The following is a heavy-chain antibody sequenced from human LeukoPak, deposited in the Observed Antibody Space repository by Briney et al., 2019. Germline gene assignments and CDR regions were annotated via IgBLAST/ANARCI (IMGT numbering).Heavy chain of an antibody. V-gene: IGHV4-30-4*01. D-gene: IGHD2-15*01. Sequence: PSQTLSLTCTVSGGSISGGEYHWSWIRQPPGKGLEWIGYIYNSATYYNPSLKSRVSISEDTSNNHFSLKVNSVTAADTAMYCASYRVNEGGRGSWGQGTLVTVSS. CDR2: IYNSAT. CDR3: SYRVNEGGRGS. J-gene: IGHJ5*02. CDR1: GGSISGGEYH.